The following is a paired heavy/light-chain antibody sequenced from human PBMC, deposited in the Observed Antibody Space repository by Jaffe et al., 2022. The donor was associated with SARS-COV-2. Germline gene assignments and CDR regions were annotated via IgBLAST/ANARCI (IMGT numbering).Light chain of an antibody. CDR1: QGIRND. Sequence: DIQMTQSPSSLSASVGDRVTITCRASQGIRNDLGWYQQKPGKAPKRLIYAASSLQSGVPSRFSGSGSGTEFTLTISSLQPEDFATYYCLQHNSYPTFGQGTRLEIK. J-gene: IGKJ5*01. V-gene: IGKV1-17*01. CDR2: AAS. CDR3: LQHNSYPT.
Heavy chain of an antibody. V-gene: IGHV3-15*01. Sequence: EVQLVESGGGLVKPGGSLRLSCAASGFTFSNAWMSWVRQAPGKGLEWVGRIKSKTDGGTTDYAAPVKGRFTISRDDSKNTLYLQMNSLKTEDTAVYYCTTDASIWFGEPVTTAYYYYYMDVWGKGTTVTVSS. CDR2: IKSKTDGGTT. D-gene: IGHD3-10*01. J-gene: IGHJ6*03. CDR1: GFTFSNAW. CDR3: TTDASIWFGEPVTTAYYYYYMDV.